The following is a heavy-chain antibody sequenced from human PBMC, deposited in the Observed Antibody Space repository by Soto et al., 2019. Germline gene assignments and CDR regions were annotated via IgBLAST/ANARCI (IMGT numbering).Heavy chain of an antibody. Sequence: EVQLLESGGGLVQPGGSLRLSCAASGFTFSSYAMSWVRQAPGKGLEWVSAISGSGGSTYYADSVKGRFTISRDNSKNTLYLQMNSLRAEDMAVYYCAKDDFWSGSIDYWGQGTLVTVSS. CDR2: ISGSGGST. CDR1: GFTFSSYA. D-gene: IGHD3-3*01. J-gene: IGHJ4*02. CDR3: AKDDFWSGSIDY. V-gene: IGHV3-23*01.